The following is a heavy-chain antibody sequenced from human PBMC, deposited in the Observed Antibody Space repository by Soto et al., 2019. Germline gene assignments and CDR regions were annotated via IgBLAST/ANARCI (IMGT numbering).Heavy chain of an antibody. Sequence: QVQLVESGGGVVQPGRSLRLSCAASGFTFSSYGMHWARQAPGKGLEWVAVISYDGSNKDYADSVKGRFTISRDNSKNTLDLHMNSLRAEDTAVYYCAKETYSGPLDYWGQGTLVTVSS. J-gene: IGHJ4*02. CDR1: GFTFSSYG. CDR2: ISYDGSNK. V-gene: IGHV3-30*18. D-gene: IGHD2-15*01. CDR3: AKETYSGPLDY.